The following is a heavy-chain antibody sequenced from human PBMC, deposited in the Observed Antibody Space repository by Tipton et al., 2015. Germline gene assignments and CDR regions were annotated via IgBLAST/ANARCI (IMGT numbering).Heavy chain of an antibody. V-gene: IGHV3-9*01. Sequence: SLRLSCVGSGFNFEDYAMHWIRQAPGKGLEWVAGISWNSVNRGYGDSLKGRFTISRDNAKNSLDLQMNSLRVEDTASYYCAKGYCSGASCYFLDGLDVWGQGTTVTVSS. J-gene: IGHJ6*02. CDR3: AKGYCSGASCYFLDGLDV. CDR1: GFNFEDYA. D-gene: IGHD2-15*01. CDR2: ISWNSVNR.